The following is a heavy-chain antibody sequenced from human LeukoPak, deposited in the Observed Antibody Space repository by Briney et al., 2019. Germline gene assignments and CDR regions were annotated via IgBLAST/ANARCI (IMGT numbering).Heavy chain of an antibody. CDR3: ARGPLYSSSSGWFDP. CDR1: GGSISSYY. Sequence: PSQTLSLTCTVSGGSISSYYWSWIRQPPGKGLEWIGYIYYSGSTNYNPSLKSRVTISVDTSKNQFSLKLSSVTAADTAVYYCARGPLYSSSSGWFDPWGQGTLVTVSS. V-gene: IGHV4-59*01. D-gene: IGHD6-6*01. J-gene: IGHJ5*02. CDR2: IYYSGST.